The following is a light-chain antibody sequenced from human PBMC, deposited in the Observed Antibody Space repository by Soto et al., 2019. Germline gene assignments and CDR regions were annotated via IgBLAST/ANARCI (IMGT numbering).Light chain of an antibody. V-gene: IGLV2-14*01. Sequence: QSALTQHASVSESPGRSITIYCTGTSSDVGGYKYVSWYQQHPGKAPKLMIYEVSTRPSGVSNRFSGPKSGNTASLTISGLQAEDEADYYCSSYTSSSSHYVFGTGTKVTVL. CDR1: SSDVGGYKY. CDR2: EVS. J-gene: IGLJ1*01. CDR3: SSYTSSSSHYV.